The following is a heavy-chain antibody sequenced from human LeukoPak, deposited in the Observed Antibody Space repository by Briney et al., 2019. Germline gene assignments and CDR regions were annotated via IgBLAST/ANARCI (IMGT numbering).Heavy chain of an antibody. V-gene: IGHV3-21*01. CDR1: GFTFSSYS. D-gene: IGHD6-19*01. J-gene: IGHJ6*02. CDR2: ISSSSSYI. CDR3: ARGGTRGSGWYYYYGMDV. Sequence: GGSLRLSCAASGFTFSSYSMSWVRQAPGKGLEWVSSISSSSSYIYYADSVKGRFTISRDNAKNSLYLQMNSLRAEDTAVYYCARGGTRGSGWYYYYGMDVWGQGTTVTVSS.